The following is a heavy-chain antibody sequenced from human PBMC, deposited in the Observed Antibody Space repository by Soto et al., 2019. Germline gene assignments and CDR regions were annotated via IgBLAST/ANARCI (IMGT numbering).Heavy chain of an antibody. CDR2: IYYSGST. J-gene: IGHJ3*02. D-gene: IGHD6-13*01. CDR3: ARDKKRQFRIAAAGTPNHAFDI. CDR1: GGSISSGGYY. V-gene: IGHV4-31*03. Sequence: PSETLSLTCTVSGGSISSGGYYWSWVRQHPGKGLEWIGYIYYSGSTYYNPSLKSRVTISVDTSKNQFSLKLSSVTAADTAVYYCARDKKRQFRIAAAGTPNHAFDIWGQGTMVTVSS.